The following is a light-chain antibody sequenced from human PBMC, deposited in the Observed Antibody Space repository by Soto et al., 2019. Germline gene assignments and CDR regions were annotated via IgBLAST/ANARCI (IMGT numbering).Light chain of an antibody. Sequence: DIQMTQSPSSLSASVGDRVTITCRASQGISNYLAWYQQRPGQVPKLLIYGAFTLQSGVPSRFSGFGSWTYFTLAISSMQREDVANDYGQKYNRSPYAFGHGTKLEIK. CDR1: QGISNY. J-gene: IGKJ2*01. CDR2: GAF. CDR3: QKYNRSPYA. V-gene: IGKV1-27*01.